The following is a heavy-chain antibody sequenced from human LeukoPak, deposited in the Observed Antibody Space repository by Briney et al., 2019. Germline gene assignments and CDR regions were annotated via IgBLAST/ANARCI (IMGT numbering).Heavy chain of an antibody. CDR2: INPSGGST. CDR3: ARALGYDSSGYCQEYYFDY. Sequence: ASVKVSCKASGYTFTSYYMHWVRQAPGQGLEWMGIINPSGGSTSYAQKFQGRVTMTRDTSTSTVYMELSSLRSEDTAVYYCARALGYDSSGYCQEYYFDYWGQGTLVTVPS. D-gene: IGHD3-22*01. J-gene: IGHJ4*02. V-gene: IGHV1-46*01. CDR1: GYTFTSYY.